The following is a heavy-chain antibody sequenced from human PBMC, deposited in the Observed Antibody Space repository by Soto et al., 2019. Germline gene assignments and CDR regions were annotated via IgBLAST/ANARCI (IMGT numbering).Heavy chain of an antibody. V-gene: IGHV4-38-2*02. CDR2: SGHRGTT. CDR3: AREVRDRRVWYPKYDFDY. D-gene: IGHD6-19*01. CDR1: GYSIRCDYY. J-gene: IGHJ4*02. Sequence: SGTLTLTCSASGYSIRCDYYWCCLRQPPGRAQEGIRISGHRGTTYHDPSLKGRVTISIDTSENQFSLKLSTVTAEDTAVYFCAREVRDRRVWYPKYDFDYWGQGTLVTVSS.